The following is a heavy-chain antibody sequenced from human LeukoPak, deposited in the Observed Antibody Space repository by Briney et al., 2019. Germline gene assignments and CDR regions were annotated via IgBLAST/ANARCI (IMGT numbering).Heavy chain of an antibody. V-gene: IGHV3-43*01. CDR2: ISWDGGST. D-gene: IGHD1-26*01. J-gene: IGHJ4*02. CDR1: GFTFDDYT. CDR3: AKDSQSFRAPSGSYASPLDY. Sequence: QPGGSLRLSCAASGFTFDDYTMHWVRQAPGKGLEWVSLISWDGGSTYYADSVKGRFTISRDNSKNSLYLQMNSLRTEDTALYYCAKDSQSFRAPSGSYASPLDYWGQGTLVTVSS.